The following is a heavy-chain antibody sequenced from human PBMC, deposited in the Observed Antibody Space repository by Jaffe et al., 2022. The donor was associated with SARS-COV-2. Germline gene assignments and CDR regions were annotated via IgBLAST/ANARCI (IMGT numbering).Heavy chain of an antibody. Sequence: QVQLVQSGAEVKKPGASVKVSCKASGYTFTTYAVHWVRQAPGQRLEWMGWIYTGNGNTKYSQKFQDRVTITRDTSASTSYMELSSLRSQDTAIYYCVRDNGYCDGSSCYPLGMDVWGQGTTVTVSS. J-gene: IGHJ6*02. CDR2: IYTGNGNT. CDR1: GYTFTTYA. D-gene: IGHD2-15*01. CDR3: VRDNGYCDGSSCYPLGMDV. V-gene: IGHV1-3*04.